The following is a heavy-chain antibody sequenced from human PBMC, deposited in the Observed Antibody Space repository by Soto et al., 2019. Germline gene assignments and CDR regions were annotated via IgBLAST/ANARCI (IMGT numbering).Heavy chain of an antibody. CDR2: IIPVLGRA. J-gene: IGHJ4*02. V-gene: IGHV1-69*01. CDR1: GGTFDTFA. CDR3: ARGLWRQEGPKFYSNF. Sequence: QVQLVQSGAEVKKPGSSVKVSCKASGGTFDTFAFSWVRQAPGQGLEWLGGIIPVLGRANEAQRFQDRVSASADGSTSTAFKELSSLNSDVTAVYYCARGLWRQEGPKFYSNFLGQGTRGNVSS. D-gene: IGHD5-18*01.